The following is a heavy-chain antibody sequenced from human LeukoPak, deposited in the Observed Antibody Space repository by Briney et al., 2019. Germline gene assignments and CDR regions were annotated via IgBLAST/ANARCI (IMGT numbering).Heavy chain of an antibody. D-gene: IGHD2-21*01. Sequence: SETLSLTCTVSGGSISSYYWSWIRQPPGKGLEWIGYIYYSGSTNYNPSLKSRVTISVDTSKNQFSLKLSSVTAADTAVYYYARHVEGRFDPWGQGTLVTVSS. CDR2: IYYSGST. J-gene: IGHJ5*02. CDR1: GGSISSYY. CDR3: ARHVEGRFDP. V-gene: IGHV4-59*08.